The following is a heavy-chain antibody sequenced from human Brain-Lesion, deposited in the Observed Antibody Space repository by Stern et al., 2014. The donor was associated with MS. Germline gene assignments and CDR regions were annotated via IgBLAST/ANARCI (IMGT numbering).Heavy chain of an antibody. V-gene: IGHV4-31*03. CDR3: ARVTEFLRFFYPDY. CDR1: GGAVSSGDRY. Sequence: QVQLLESGPGLVKPSQTLSLTCTVSGGAVSSGDRYWSWIRQHPEKGLEWIGYLSYSGNTYYNPSLESRVTISMDRSKNQFSLKLRSVTAADTAVYYCARVTEFLRFFYPDYWGQGIRVTVSS. J-gene: IGHJ4*02. CDR2: LSYSGNT. D-gene: IGHD3-3*01.